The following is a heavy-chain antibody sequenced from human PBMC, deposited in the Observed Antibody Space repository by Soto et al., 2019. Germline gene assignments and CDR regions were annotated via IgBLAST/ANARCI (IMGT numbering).Heavy chain of an antibody. CDR1: GFTYSSHG. J-gene: IGHJ3*02. D-gene: IGHD5-12*01. CDR3: ARDGQYRTDGFDI. CDR2: LIGGGGST. Sequence: EAQLLEAGGELIQPGGSLRLSCAASGFTYSSHGMRWVRQAPEKGLEWIAGLIGGGGSTYYADSANGLFTISRDNSKNTLELIMNSLRVEDTALYYCARDGQYRTDGFDIWGQGTMVTVSS. V-gene: IGHV3-23*01.